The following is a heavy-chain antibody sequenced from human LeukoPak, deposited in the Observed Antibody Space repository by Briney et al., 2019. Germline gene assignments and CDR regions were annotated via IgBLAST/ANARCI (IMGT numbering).Heavy chain of an antibody. CDR3: ARLAAAGYFDY. J-gene: IGHJ4*02. Sequence: SETLSLTCTVSGGSISSYYWSWIRQPPGKGLEWIGYIYYSGSTNYNPSLKSRVTISVDTSKNQFSLKLSSVTAADTAVYYCARLAAAGYFDYWGQGTLVTVSS. CDR1: GGSISSYY. D-gene: IGHD6-13*01. V-gene: IGHV4-59*01. CDR2: IYYSGST.